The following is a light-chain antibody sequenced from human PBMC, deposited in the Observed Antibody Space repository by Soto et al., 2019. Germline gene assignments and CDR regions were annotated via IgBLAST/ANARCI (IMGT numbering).Light chain of an antibody. CDR1: SSNIGTNY. J-gene: IGLJ3*02. CDR3: AAWDNGLSAWV. CDR2: SNN. V-gene: IGLV1-47*02. Sequence: QSVLTQPPSASGTPGQGVTISCSGSSSNIGTNYVYWYQQLPGTAPKLLIYSNNQRPSGIPARFSGSKSGTSASLAISGLRSEDEADYYCAAWDNGLSAWVFGGGTKLTVL.